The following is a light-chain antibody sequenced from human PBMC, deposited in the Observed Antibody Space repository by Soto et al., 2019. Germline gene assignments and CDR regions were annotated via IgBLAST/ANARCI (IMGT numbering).Light chain of an antibody. V-gene: IGKV3-20*01. CDR1: QSLTSTS. J-gene: IGKJ4*01. CDR3: QQYGSSPLT. Sequence: EVVLTQSPGTLCFSPWERATLSGRASQSLTSTSLAWYQQKPGQAPRLLIYDATSRATGIPDRFGGSGSGTDFTLTITRLEPGDRAVYYCQQYGSSPLTFGGGTKVDIK. CDR2: DAT.